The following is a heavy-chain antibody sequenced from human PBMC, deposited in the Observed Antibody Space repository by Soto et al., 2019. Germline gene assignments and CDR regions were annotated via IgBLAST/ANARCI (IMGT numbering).Heavy chain of an antibody. V-gene: IGHV3-23*01. J-gene: IGHJ3*02. Sequence: EVQLLESGGGLVQPGGSLRLSCAASGFTFSSNAMTWVRQAPGKGLEWVSAISGSGGATYYADSVKGRFTLSRDNSKSTLYLQMSSLRAEDTAVYYCAKTYTSGWYGGDAFDIWGQGTMVTVSS. D-gene: IGHD6-19*01. CDR2: ISGSGGAT. CDR3: AKTYTSGWYGGDAFDI. CDR1: GFTFSSNA.